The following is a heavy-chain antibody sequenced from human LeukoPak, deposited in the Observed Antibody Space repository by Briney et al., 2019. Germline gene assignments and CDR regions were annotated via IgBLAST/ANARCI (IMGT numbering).Heavy chain of an antibody. CDR3: ATIFGVVPPRYYYYGMDV. V-gene: IGHV1-2*02. D-gene: IGHD3-3*01. Sequence: ASVKVSCKASGYTFTGYYMHWVRQAPGQGLEWMGWINPNSGGTNYAQKFQGRVTMTRDTSISTAYMELSRLRSDDTAVYYCATIFGVVPPRYYYYGMDVWGQGTTVTVS. CDR2: INPNSGGT. CDR1: GYTFTGYY. J-gene: IGHJ6*02.